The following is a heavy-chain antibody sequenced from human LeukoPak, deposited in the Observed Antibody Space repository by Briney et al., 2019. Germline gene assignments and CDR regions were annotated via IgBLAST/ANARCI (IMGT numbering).Heavy chain of an antibody. V-gene: IGHV1-18*01. D-gene: IGHD3-22*01. CDR3: ARGPRMHYYDSSGYYY. CDR2: TSAYNGNT. Sequence: ASVKVSCKASGYTFTSYGIGWVRQAPGQGLEWMGWTSAYNGNTNYAQKLQGRVTMTTDTSTSTAYMELRSLRSDDTAVYYCARGPRMHYYDSSGYYYWGQGTLVTVSS. CDR1: GYTFTSYG. J-gene: IGHJ4*02.